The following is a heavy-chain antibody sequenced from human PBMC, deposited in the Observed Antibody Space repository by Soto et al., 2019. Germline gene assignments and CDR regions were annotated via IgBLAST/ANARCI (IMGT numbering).Heavy chain of an antibody. CDR2: ISSSGSTI. D-gene: IGHD1-1*01. CDR3: ARVETSVKMGHYYYYYMDV. CDR1: GFTFSDYY. J-gene: IGHJ6*03. Sequence: GGSLRLSCAASGFTFSDYYMSWIRQAPGKGLEWVSYISSSGSTIYYADSVKGRFTISRDNAKNSLYLQMNSLRAEDTAVYYCARVETSVKMGHYYYYYMDVWGKGTTVTVSS. V-gene: IGHV3-11*01.